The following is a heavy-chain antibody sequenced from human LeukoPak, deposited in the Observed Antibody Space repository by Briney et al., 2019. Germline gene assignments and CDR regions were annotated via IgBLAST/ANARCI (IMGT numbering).Heavy chain of an antibody. CDR2: IYTSGST. CDR1: GGSISSYY. CDR3: ARENSGSYREFDY. Sequence: SETLSLTCTVSGGSISSYYWSWIRQPAGKGLEWIGRIYTSGSTNYDASLKSRVSMSVDTSKNQFSLKLSSVTAADTAVFYCARENSGSYREFDYWGQGTLVTVSS. V-gene: IGHV4-4*07. D-gene: IGHD1-26*01. J-gene: IGHJ4*02.